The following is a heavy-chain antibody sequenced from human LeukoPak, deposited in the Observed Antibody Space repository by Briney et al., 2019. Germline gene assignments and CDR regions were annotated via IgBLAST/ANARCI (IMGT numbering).Heavy chain of an antibody. CDR1: GGSISNYY. CDR2: IYYSGST. V-gene: IGHV4-59*01. J-gene: IGHJ3*02. Sequence: PSETLSLTCTVSGGSISNYYWIWIRQTPGKGLEWIGHIYYSGSTNYNPSLKSRVTISVDTSKNQFSLKLSSVTAADTAVYYCARGVPYYYDSSGYYAVVNAFDIWGQGTMVTVSS. CDR3: ARGVPYYYDSSGYYAVVNAFDI. D-gene: IGHD3-22*01.